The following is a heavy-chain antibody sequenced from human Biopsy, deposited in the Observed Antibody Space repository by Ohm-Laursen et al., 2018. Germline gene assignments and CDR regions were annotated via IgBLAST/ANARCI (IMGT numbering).Heavy chain of an antibody. Sequence: ASVKVSCNTSGYTFNDYYIHWVRQAPGQGLEWMGWSKPNHNTKYAEKFQDRVTLTRDTTTGTAYMELSGLRRDDTAIYYCARKSFYERGGFDYWGQGTLVSVS. CDR3: ARKSFYERGGFDY. CDR1: GYTFNDYY. J-gene: IGHJ4*02. D-gene: IGHD2-15*01. V-gene: IGHV1-2*02. CDR2: SKPNHNT.